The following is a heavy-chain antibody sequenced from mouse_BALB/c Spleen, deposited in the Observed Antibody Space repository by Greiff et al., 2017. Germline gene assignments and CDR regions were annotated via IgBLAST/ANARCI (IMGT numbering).Heavy chain of an antibody. CDR3: ARDRGMGFDY. D-gene: IGHD2-3*01. J-gene: IGHJ2*01. V-gene: IGHV5-4*02. CDR1: GFTFSDYY. Sequence: EVQRVESGGGLVKPGGSLKLSCAASGFTFSDYYMYWVRQTPEKRLEWVATISDGGSYTYYPDSVKGRCTISRDNAKNNLYLQMSSLKSEDTAMYYCARDRGMGFDYWGQGTTLTVSS. CDR2: ISDGGSYT.